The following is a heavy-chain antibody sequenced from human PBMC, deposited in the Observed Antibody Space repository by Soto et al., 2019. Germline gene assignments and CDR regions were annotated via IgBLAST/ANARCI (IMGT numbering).Heavy chain of an antibody. CDR3: ARGPLPHCGGDCSFDAFDI. Sequence: PGGSLRLSCAASGFTVSSNYMSWVRQAPGKGLEWVSVIYSGGSTSYADSVKGRFTISRHNSKNTLYLQMNSLRAEDTAVYFCARGPLPHCGGDCSFDAFDIWGQGTMVTVSS. CDR1: GFTVSSNY. D-gene: IGHD2-21*01. V-gene: IGHV3-53*04. J-gene: IGHJ3*02. CDR2: IYSGGST.